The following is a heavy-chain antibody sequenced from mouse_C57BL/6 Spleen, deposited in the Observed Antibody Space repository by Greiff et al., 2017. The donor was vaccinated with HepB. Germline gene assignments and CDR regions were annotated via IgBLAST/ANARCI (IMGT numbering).Heavy chain of an antibody. Sequence: VKLVESGPGLVQPSQSLSITCTVSGFSLTSYGVHWVRQSPGKGLEWLGVIWSGGSTDYNAAFISRLSISKDNSKSQVFFKMNSLQADDTAIYYCARQGDYGEYYAMDYWGQGTSVTVSS. D-gene: IGHD2-4*01. J-gene: IGHJ4*01. CDR1: GFSLTSYG. CDR3: ARQGDYGEYYAMDY. CDR2: IWSGGST. V-gene: IGHV2-2*01.